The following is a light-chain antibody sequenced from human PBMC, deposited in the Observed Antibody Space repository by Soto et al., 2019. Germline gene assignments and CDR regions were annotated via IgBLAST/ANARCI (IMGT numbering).Light chain of an antibody. CDR2: GAS. CDR3: QQYGSSPPYT. Sequence: EIVLPQSPGTLSLSPGERATLSCRASQSVSSSYLAWYQQKPGQAPRLLIYGASSRATGIPDRFSGSGSGTDSTLTISRLEPEDFAVYYCQQYGSSPPYTFGQGTKLEIK. CDR1: QSVSSSY. V-gene: IGKV3-20*01. J-gene: IGKJ2*01.